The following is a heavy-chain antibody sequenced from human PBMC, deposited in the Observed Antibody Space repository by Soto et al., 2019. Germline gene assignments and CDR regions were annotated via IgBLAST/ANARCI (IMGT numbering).Heavy chain of an antibody. Sequence: SETLSLTCAVYGGSFSGYYWSWIRQPPGKGLEWIGEINHSGSTNYNPSLKSRVTISVDTSKNQFSLKLSSVTAADTAVYYCARARADRASGYGARADYGMDVWGQGTTVTVSS. CDR2: INHSGST. V-gene: IGHV4-34*01. CDR1: GGSFSGYY. J-gene: IGHJ6*02. D-gene: IGHD5-12*01. CDR3: ARARADRASGYGARADYGMDV.